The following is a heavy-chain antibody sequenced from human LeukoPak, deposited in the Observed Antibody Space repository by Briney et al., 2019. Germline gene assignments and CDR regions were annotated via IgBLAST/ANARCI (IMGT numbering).Heavy chain of an antibody. CDR3: ASVENYYGSGSYYNARY. V-gene: IGHV4-34*01. D-gene: IGHD3-10*01. J-gene: IGHJ4*02. CDR1: GGSFSGYY. Sequence: SETLSLTCAVYGGSFSGYYWSWIRQPPGKGLEWIGEINHSGSTNYNPSLKGRVTISVDTSKNQFSLKLSSVTAADTAVYYCASVENYYGSGSYYNARYWGQGTLVTVSS. CDR2: INHSGST.